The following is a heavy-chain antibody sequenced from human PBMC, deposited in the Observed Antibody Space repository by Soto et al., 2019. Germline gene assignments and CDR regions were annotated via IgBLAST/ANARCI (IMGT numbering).Heavy chain of an antibody. J-gene: IGHJ4*02. CDR1: GGSIYRSGYY. CDR3: GKVLVGATGHTDSDS. V-gene: IGHV4-39*01. CDR2: IDYNGVT. Sequence: SETLSLTCTVSGGSIYRSGYYWGWIRQPPGRGLEWIGNIDYNGVTFSNPSLKSRVTISRDTSKNQFSLKLTSVTAADTALYYCGKVLVGATGHTDSDSWGPGTLVTVSS. D-gene: IGHD2-15*01.